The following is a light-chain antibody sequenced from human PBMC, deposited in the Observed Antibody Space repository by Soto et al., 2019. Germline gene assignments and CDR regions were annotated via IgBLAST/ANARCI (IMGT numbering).Light chain of an antibody. Sequence: QSALTQPPSVSGAPGQRVTISCTGSDSNIGGGYDVYWYQHLPGRAPKLLIFDNTNRPSGVPDRFSASKSGTSASLAITGLQAEDEADYYCQSFDYRLSASYVFGSGTKVTVL. J-gene: IGLJ1*01. V-gene: IGLV1-40*01. CDR2: DNT. CDR1: DSNIGGGYD. CDR3: QSFDYRLSASYV.